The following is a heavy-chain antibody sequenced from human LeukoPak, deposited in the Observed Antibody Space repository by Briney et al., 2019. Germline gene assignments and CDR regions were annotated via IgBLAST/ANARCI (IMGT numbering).Heavy chain of an antibody. J-gene: IGHJ5*02. V-gene: IGHV3-33*06. CDR1: GFTFSSYG. D-gene: IGHD3-16*02. Sequence: PGRSLRLSCAASGFTFSSYGMHWVRQAPGKGLEWVAVIWYDGSNKYYADSMKGRFTISRDNSKNTLYLQMNSLRAEDTAVYYCAKNMGELSNWFDPWGQGTLVTVSS. CDR2: IWYDGSNK. CDR3: AKNMGELSNWFDP.